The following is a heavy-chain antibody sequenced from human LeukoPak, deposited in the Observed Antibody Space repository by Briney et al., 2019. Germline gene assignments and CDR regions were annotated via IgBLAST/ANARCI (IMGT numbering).Heavy chain of an antibody. CDR3: TRGGYYGSGRDGYYYYGMDV. J-gene: IGHJ6*02. CDR2: IRSKAYGGTT. D-gene: IGHD3-10*01. V-gene: IGHV3-49*03. Sequence: GGSLRLSCTASGFTFGDYAMSWFRQAPGEGLEWVGFIRSKAYGGTTEYAASVKGRFTISRDDSKSIAYLQMNSVKTEDTAVYYCTRGGYYGSGRDGYYYYGMDVWGQGTTVTVSS. CDR1: GFTFGDYA.